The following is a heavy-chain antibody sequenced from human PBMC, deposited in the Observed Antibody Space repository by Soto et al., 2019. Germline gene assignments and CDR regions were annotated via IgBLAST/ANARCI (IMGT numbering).Heavy chain of an antibody. CDR2: FDPEDGET. D-gene: IGHD2-15*01. J-gene: IGHJ5*02. V-gene: IGHV1-24*01. CDR1: GYTLTELS. Sequence: ASVKVSCKVSGYTLTELSMRWVRQAPGKGLEWMGGFDPEDGETIYAQKFQGRVTMTEDTSTDTAYMELSSLRSEDTAVYYCATDGGGSSNNWFDPWGQGTLVTVSS. CDR3: ATDGGGSSNNWFDP.